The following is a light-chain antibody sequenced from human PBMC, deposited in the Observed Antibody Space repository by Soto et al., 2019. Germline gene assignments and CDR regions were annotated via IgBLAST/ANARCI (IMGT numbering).Light chain of an antibody. CDR3: QQYKSWPPIT. CDR2: GAS. CDR1: QSVSISY. V-gene: IGKV3-15*01. J-gene: IGKJ5*01. Sequence: EIVLTQSPGTLSLTPGERAALSCRASQSVSISYLAWYQQKPGQAPRLLIYGASTRATGTPARFSGSGSGTEFTLTISSLQSEDFAVYYCQQYKSWPPITFGQGTRLEIK.